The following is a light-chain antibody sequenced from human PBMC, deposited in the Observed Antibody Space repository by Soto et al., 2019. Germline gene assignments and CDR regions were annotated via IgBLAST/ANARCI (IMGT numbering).Light chain of an antibody. CDR1: HSVSSR. J-gene: IGKJ4*01. CDR3: QHYTNWPLT. Sequence: EIVMTQSPATLSVSPGERATLSCRASHSVSSRLAWYQQKPGQAPRLLIYGASTRATGLPARFSGSGSGTEFTLTISSLQSXDFAVYYCQHYTNWPLTFGGGTKVDIK. V-gene: IGKV3-15*01. CDR2: GAS.